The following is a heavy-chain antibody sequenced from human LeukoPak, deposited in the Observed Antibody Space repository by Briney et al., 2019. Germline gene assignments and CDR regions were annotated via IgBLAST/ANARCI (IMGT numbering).Heavy chain of an antibody. D-gene: IGHD3-9*01. J-gene: IGHJ4*02. CDR2: ISGSGGST. Sequence: QPGGSLRLSCAASGFTFSSYAMSWVRQAPGKGLEWVSAISGSGGSTYYADSVKGRFTISRDNTKSTLYLQMNSLRAEDTAVYYCAKTGPNYDILTGYYSSLWFDYWGQGTLVTISS. CDR3: AKTGPNYDILTGYYSSLWFDY. CDR1: GFTFSSYA. V-gene: IGHV3-23*01.